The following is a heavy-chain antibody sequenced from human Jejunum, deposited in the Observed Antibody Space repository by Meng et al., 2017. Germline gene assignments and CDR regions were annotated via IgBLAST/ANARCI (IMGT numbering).Heavy chain of an antibody. V-gene: IGHV4-34*01. CDR2: IHFSGTT. CDR3: VRRRSGASSLFDL. D-gene: IGHD2-15*01. CDR1: VGSFTGYY. J-gene: IGHJ5*02. Sequence: GAGRLKSSGTLSLSCAVYVGSFTGYYWSWIRQAPEKGLEYIGDIHFSGTTTYMPSLRSRLTLSVDTSNNHFSLKLNSVTAADTATYYCVRRRSGASSLFDLWGPGTLVTVSS.